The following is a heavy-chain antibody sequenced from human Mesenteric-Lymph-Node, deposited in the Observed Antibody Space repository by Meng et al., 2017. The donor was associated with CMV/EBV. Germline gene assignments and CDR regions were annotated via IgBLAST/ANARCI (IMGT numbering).Heavy chain of an antibody. CDR3: AASHLPGAFDI. V-gene: IGHV3-21*01. CDR2: ISSSSSYI. Sequence: GGSLRLSCAASGFTFSSYSMNWVRQAPGKGLEWVSSISSSSSYIYYADSVKGRFTISRDNAKNSLYLQMNSLRAEDTAVYYCAASHLPGAFDIWGQGTMVTVSS. J-gene: IGHJ3*02. CDR1: GFTFSSYS.